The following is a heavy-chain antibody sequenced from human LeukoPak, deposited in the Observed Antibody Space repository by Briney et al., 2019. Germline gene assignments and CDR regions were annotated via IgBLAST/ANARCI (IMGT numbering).Heavy chain of an antibody. CDR1: GFTFSSSA. V-gene: IGHV3-23*01. CDR3: ARWGNDYSQFDS. Sequence: GGSLRLSCAASGFTFSSSAMSWVRQVPGKGLEWVSGISSSGGSTNYADSVKGRFTTSRDNSKNTLFLQMNSLRTEDTAVYFCARWGNDYSQFDSWGQGTLVTVS. CDR2: ISSSGGST. D-gene: IGHD3-16*01. J-gene: IGHJ4*02.